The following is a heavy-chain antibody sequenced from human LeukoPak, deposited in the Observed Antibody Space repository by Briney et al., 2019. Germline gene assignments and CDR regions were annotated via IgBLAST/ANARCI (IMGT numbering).Heavy chain of an antibody. Sequence: SVKVSCKASGGTFSSYAISWVRQAPGQGLEWMGGIIPIYGTANYAQKFQGRVTITADKSTSTAYMELSSLRSEGTAVYYCARDRIAVAGRKYYYYMDVWGKGTTVTVSS. CDR3: ARDRIAVAGRKYYYYMDV. CDR2: IIPIYGTA. V-gene: IGHV1-69*06. J-gene: IGHJ6*03. D-gene: IGHD6-19*01. CDR1: GGTFSSYA.